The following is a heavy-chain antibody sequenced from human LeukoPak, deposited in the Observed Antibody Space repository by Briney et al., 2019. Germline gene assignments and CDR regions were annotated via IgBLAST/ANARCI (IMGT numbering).Heavy chain of an antibody. D-gene: IGHD2-2*01. CDR1: GFHFSTYG. J-gene: IGHJ4*02. Sequence: GGSLRLSCAASGFHFSTYGMHWVRQAPGKGLEYVSAISSNGGSTYYADSVKGRFTISRDNSKNTLYLQMSSLRAEDTAVYYCVKGYCSSISCYGDYWGQGTLVTFSS. CDR3: VKGYCSSISCYGDY. CDR2: ISSNGGST. V-gene: IGHV3-64D*09.